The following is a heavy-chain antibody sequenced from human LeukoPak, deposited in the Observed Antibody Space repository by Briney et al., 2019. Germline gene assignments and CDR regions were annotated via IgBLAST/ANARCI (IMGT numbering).Heavy chain of an antibody. CDR2: IEQDGSEK. D-gene: IGHD4-17*01. Sequence: GGSLRLSCAASGFTFSSYWMSWVRQAPGKGLEWVASIEQDGSEKYVDSVKGRFTISRDNAKNSLYLQMNSLRAEDTALYYCARAPGEGWFDPWGQGTLVTVSS. J-gene: IGHJ5*02. V-gene: IGHV3-7*01. CDR1: GFTFSSYW. CDR3: ARAPGEGWFDP.